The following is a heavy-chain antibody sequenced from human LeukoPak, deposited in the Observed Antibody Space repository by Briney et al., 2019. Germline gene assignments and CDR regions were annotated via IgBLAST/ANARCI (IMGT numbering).Heavy chain of an antibody. V-gene: IGHV4-34*01. J-gene: IGHJ4*02. CDR3: ARGVRTSYYGSGSYCRFDY. CDR1: GGSFSGYY. Sequence: SETLSLTCAVYGGSFSGYYWSWIRQPPGKGLEWIGEINHSGSTNYNPSLKSRVTISVDTSMNQFSLKLSSVTAADTAVYYCARGVRTSYYGSGSYCRFDYWGQGTLVTVSS. CDR2: INHSGST. D-gene: IGHD3-10*01.